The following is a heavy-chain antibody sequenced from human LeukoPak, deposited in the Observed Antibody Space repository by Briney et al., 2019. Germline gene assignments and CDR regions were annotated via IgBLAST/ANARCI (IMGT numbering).Heavy chain of an antibody. Sequence: GGSLRLSCAASGFTFSSYAMHWVHQAPGKGLEWVSFISSTSNYINYADSVKGRFTISRDNAKNSLYLQMNSLGAEDSALYYCARDHPGYSGYVQDYWGQGALITVSS. CDR1: GFTFSSYA. V-gene: IGHV3-21*01. J-gene: IGHJ4*02. CDR3: ARDHPGYSGYVQDY. CDR2: ISSTSNYI. D-gene: IGHD5-12*01.